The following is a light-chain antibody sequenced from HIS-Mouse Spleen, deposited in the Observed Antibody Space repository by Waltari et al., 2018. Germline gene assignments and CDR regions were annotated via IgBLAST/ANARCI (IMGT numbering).Light chain of an antibody. V-gene: IGLV2-14*03. CDR2: DVS. CDR1: SMDVGVYNY. CDR3: SSYTSSSTLE. Sequence: QSALTQPASVSGSPGQSITIPCTGTSMDVGVYNYVSWYQQHPGKAPKLMIYDVSNRPSGVSNRFSGSKSGNTASLTISGLQAEDEADYYCSSYTSSSTLEFGGGTKLTVL. J-gene: IGLJ2*01.